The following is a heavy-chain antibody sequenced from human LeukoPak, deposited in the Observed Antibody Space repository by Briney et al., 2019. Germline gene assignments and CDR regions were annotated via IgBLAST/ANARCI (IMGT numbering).Heavy chain of an antibody. V-gene: IGHV4-34*01. CDR1: GGSFSGYY. Sequence: SETLSLTCAVYGGSFSGYYWSWIRQSPDKGLEWIGEINHSGRTNYNPSLKSRVTISVDTSKNQFSLKLSSVTAADTAVYYCASPGLGDYYGSGRDYWGQGTLVTVSS. J-gene: IGHJ4*02. CDR3: ASPGLGDYYGSGRDY. CDR2: INHSGRT. D-gene: IGHD3-10*01.